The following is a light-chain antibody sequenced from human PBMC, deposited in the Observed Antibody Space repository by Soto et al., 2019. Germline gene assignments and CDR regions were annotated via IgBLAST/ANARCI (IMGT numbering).Light chain of an antibody. CDR2: RNN. CDR3: AAWDGSLSGPV. V-gene: IGLV1-47*01. Sequence: QSVLTQPPSASGTPGQRVTISCSGSSSNIGSNYVYWYQQLPGTAPKVLIYRNNQRPSGVPDRFAGSKSGTSASLAISGLRSDDEADYYCAAWDGSLSGPVFGGGTQLTVL. CDR1: SSNIGSNY. J-gene: IGLJ2*01.